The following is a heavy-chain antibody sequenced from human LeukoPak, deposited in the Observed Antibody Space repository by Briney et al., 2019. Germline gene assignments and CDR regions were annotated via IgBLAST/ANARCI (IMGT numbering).Heavy chain of an antibody. V-gene: IGHV4-30-4*08. J-gene: IGHJ4*02. CDR1: GGSISSGDYY. Sequence: SQTLSLTCTVSGGSISSGDYYWSWIRQPPGKGLEWIGYIYYSGSTYYNPSLKSRVTISVDTSKNQLSLKLSSVTAADTAVYYCARYSGSYRREYYFDYWGQGTLVTVSS. CDR3: ARYSGSYRREYYFDY. D-gene: IGHD1-26*01. CDR2: IYYSGST.